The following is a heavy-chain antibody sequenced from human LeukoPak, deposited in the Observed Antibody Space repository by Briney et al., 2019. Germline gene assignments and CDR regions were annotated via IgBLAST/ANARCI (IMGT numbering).Heavy chain of an antibody. V-gene: IGHV3-9*01. CDR2: ISWNSGSI. D-gene: IGHD3-22*01. CDR1: GFTFDDYA. J-gene: IGHJ5*02. Sequence: GGSLRLSCAASGFTFDDYAMHWVRQAPGKGLEWVSGISWNSGSIGYADSVKGRFTISRDNAKNSLYLQMNSLRAEDTALYYCAKASGSSGYYPFDPWGQGTLVTASS. CDR3: AKASGSSGYYPFDP.